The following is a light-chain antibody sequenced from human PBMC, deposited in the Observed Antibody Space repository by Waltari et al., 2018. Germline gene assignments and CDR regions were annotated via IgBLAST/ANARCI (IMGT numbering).Light chain of an antibody. CDR3: QQSYTTPLT. CDR2: WAS. V-gene: IGKV4-1*01. CDR1: QSLLYRPNNQNY. J-gene: IGKJ4*01. Sequence: DIVMTQSPESLAVSLGERATINCKSSQSLLYRPNNQNYLTWYQRKPGQPPKLLISWASTRESGFPDRFSGSGSGTDFTLTISSLQAEDVAVYYCQQSYTTPLTFGGGTRVEIK.